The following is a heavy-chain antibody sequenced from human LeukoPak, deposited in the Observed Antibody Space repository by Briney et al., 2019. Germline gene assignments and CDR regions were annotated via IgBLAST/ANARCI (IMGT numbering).Heavy chain of an antibody. J-gene: IGHJ4*02. CDR1: GNTLSELS. Sequence: ASVKVSCKVSGNTLSELSMHWVRQAPGKGLEWMGGFDPEDDETIYAQKFQGRLTMTEDTSTDTAYMELSSLRSDDTAVYYCARAYQLLYSDYWGQGTLVTVSS. CDR3: ARAYQLLYSDY. CDR2: FDPEDDET. V-gene: IGHV1-24*01. D-gene: IGHD2-2*02.